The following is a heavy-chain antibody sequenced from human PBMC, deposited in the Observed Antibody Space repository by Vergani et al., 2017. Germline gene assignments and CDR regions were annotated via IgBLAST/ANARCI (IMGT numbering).Heavy chain of an antibody. J-gene: IGHJ4*02. CDR1: GGSISSGSYY. D-gene: IGHD4-23*01. V-gene: IGHV4-61*02. CDR2: IYTSGST. Sequence: QVQLQESGPGLVKPSQTLSLTCTVSGGSISSGSYYWSWIRQPAGKGLEWIGRIYTSGSTNYNPSLKSRVTMSVDTSKNQFSLKLSSVTAADTAVYYCARSRIRWQLPPYFDYWGQGTLVTVSS. CDR3: ARSRIRWQLPPYFDY.